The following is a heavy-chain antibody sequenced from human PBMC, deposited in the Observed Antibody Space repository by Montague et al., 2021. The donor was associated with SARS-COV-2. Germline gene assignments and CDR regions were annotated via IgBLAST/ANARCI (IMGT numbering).Heavy chain of an antibody. CDR2: KYYSRST. Sequence: SETLSLTCTVSGASFSSRSYYWGWIRQPPGQGLEWIGFKYYSRSTYYNLTLKSRVTISGATSQNPFSLKLTSVTAAATAVYSCASLSASITIFGVVHGYYFDDWGQGTLVTVSS. CDR1: GASFSSRSYY. CDR3: ASLSASITIFGVVHGYYFDD. D-gene: IGHD3-3*01. J-gene: IGHJ4*02. V-gene: IGHV4-39*01.